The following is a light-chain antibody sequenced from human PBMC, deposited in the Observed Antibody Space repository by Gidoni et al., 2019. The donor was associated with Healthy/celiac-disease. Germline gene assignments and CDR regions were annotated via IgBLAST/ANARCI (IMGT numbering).Light chain of an antibody. J-gene: IGLJ7*01. CDR2: SNH. V-gene: IGLV1-44*01. CDR3: GGWEYSPNCSF. Sequence: QSVLTQPPSASGTPGQRVTISCSGSRSNIGSNTVKWYQQLPGTAPKLLIYSNHQRPSGVPDRFPCSKSGHSASPAIRGAPVEDEACYYWGGWEYSPNCSFFGGGTQLT. CDR1: RSNIGSNT.